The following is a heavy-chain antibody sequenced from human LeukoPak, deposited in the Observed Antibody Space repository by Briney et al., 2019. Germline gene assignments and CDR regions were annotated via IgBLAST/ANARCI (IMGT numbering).Heavy chain of an antibody. Sequence: SETLSLTCTVSGGSIGSSSYYWGWIRQPPGKGLEWIVSIYYSGSTYYNPSLKSRVTISVDTSKNQFSLKLSSVTAADTAVYYCARGPEVAYGAADFDIWGQGTMVTVSS. D-gene: IGHD5-12*01. CDR3: ARGPEVAYGAADFDI. CDR1: GGSIGSSSYY. V-gene: IGHV4-39*07. J-gene: IGHJ3*02. CDR2: IYYSGST.